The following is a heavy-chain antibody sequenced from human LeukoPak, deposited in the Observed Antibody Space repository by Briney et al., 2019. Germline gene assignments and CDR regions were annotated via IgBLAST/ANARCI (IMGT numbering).Heavy chain of an antibody. Sequence: PGGSLRLSCAASGFSFSSYNMNWVRQAPGKGLEWVSSITTSSTYTFYADSVKGRFTISRDNAKNSLYLQMNSLRAEDTAVYYCAREGSSEVAYFDYWGQGTLVTVSS. D-gene: IGHD6-6*01. CDR1: GFSFSSYN. CDR3: AREGSSEVAYFDY. V-gene: IGHV3-21*04. CDR2: ITTSSTYT. J-gene: IGHJ4*02.